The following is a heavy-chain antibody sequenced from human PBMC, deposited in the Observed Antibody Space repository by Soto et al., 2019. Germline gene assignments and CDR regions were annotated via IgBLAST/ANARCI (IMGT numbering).Heavy chain of an antibody. CDR3: AKLVSD. CDR1: GFTFSSYS. CDR2: FTGSGNT. J-gene: IGHJ4*02. D-gene: IGHD2-15*01. Sequence: EVQLLESGGGLVQPGGSLRLSCAASGFTFSSYSMSWVRQAPGKGLEWVSTFTGSGNTYYADSVKGRFTISRDNSKNTLYLQMDSLRADDTAVYYCAKLVSDWGQGTLVSVSS. V-gene: IGHV3-23*01.